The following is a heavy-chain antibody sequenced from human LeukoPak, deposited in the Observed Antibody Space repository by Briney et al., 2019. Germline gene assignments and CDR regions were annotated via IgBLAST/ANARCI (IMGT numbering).Heavy chain of an antibody. D-gene: IGHD3-10*01. CDR3: ARLSRKPTYHYGSGSYSWFDP. V-gene: IGHV4-34*01. CDR1: GGSFSGYY. J-gene: IGHJ5*02. Sequence: SETLSLTCAVYGGSFSGYYWSWIRQPLGKGLEWIGEINHSGSTNYNQSLKSRVTISVDTSKNQFSLKLSSVTAADTAVYYCARLSRKPTYHYGSGSYSWFDPWGQGTLVTVSS. CDR2: INHSGST.